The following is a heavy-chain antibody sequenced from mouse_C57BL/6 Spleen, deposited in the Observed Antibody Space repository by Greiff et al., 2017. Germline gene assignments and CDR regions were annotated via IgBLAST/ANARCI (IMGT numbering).Heavy chain of an antibody. V-gene: IGHV1-26*01. CDR1: GYTFTDYY. CDR2: INPNNGGT. CDR3: ARRTLYYFDY. Sequence: EVQLQQSGPELVKPGASVKISCKASGYTFTDYYMNWVKQSHGKSLEWIGDINPNNGGTSYNQKFKGKATLTVDKSSSTAYMELRSLTSEDSAVYYCARRTLYYFDYWGQGTTLTVSS. J-gene: IGHJ2*01.